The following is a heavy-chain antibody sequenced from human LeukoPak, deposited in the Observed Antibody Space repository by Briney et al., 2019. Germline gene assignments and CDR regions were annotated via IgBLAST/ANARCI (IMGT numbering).Heavy chain of an antibody. J-gene: IGHJ4*02. V-gene: IGHV4-4*07. D-gene: IGHD1/OR15-1a*01. Sequence: PSETLSLTCTVSGGAIRSHYWNWIRQPAGKGLEWIGRIYSSGYTNDNPFLKSRITMSVDMSKNQFSLRLNSVTAADTVVYYCARGEHSVDSWGQGMLVTASS. CDR3: ARGEHSVDS. CDR2: IYSSGYT. CDR1: GGAIRSHY.